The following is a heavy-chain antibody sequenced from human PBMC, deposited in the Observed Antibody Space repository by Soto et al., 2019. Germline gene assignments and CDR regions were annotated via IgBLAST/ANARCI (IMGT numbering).Heavy chain of an antibody. J-gene: IGHJ4*02. D-gene: IGHD1-26*01. CDR2: ISGSGGST. CDR1: GFTFSSYA. Sequence: EVQLLESGGGLVQPGGSLRLSCAASGFTFSSYAMRWVRQAPVKGLEWVSAISGSGGSTYYADSVKGRFTISRDKSKNTRYLQMSSLSAEDTAVYYCARRGSGSYYDYWGQGTLVTVSS. V-gene: IGHV3-23*01. CDR3: ARRGSGSYYDY.